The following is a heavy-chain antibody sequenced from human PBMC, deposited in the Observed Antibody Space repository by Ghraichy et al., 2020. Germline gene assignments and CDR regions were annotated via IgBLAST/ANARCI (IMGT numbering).Heavy chain of an antibody. CDR3: AQTGGGGNSRFDP. V-gene: IGHV2-70*04. J-gene: IGHJ5*02. CDR1: GFSLRTNGMR. CDR2: IDWDDGK. Sequence: SGPTLVKPTQTLTLTCTFSGFSLRTNGMRVSWLRQPPGKALEWLARIDWDDGKFYSTSLKTRLTISKDTSKNQVVLTMTNMDPVDTATYYCAQTGGGGNSRFDPWGQGTLVTVSS. D-gene: IGHD4-23*01.